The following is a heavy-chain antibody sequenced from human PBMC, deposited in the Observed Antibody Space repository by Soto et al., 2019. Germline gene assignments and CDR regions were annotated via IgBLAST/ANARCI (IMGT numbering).Heavy chain of an antibody. CDR1: GFTFSNYW. J-gene: IGHJ6*02. CDR3: ARGGLQHALDV. CDR2: VNNDGTDT. D-gene: IGHD6-13*01. V-gene: IGHV3-74*03. Sequence: VQLVESGGGLVRPGGSLRLSCVASGFTFSNYWMYWVRQAPGKGLVWVSRVNNDGTDTTHADSVKGRFTISRDNAENTLYLQMNSLRAEDTAVYYCARGGLQHALDVWGQGSTVTVSS.